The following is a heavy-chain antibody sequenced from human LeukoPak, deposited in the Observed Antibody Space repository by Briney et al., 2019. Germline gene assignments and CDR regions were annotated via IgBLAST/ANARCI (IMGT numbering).Heavy chain of an antibody. J-gene: IGHJ5*02. CDR2: IYYSGST. V-gene: IGHV4-59*01. Sequence: PSETLSLTCTVSGGSISSNYWSWIRQPPGKGLEWIGYIYYSGSTNYNPSLKSRVTISVDTSKNQFSLKLSSVTAADTAVYYCARERGTVTTSAFDPWGQGTLVTVSS. CDR3: ARERGTVTTSAFDP. D-gene: IGHD4-17*01. CDR1: GGSISSNY.